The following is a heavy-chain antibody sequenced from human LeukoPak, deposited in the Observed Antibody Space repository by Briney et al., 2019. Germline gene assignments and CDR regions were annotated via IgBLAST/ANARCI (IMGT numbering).Heavy chain of an antibody. D-gene: IGHD4-17*01. Sequence: ASVKVSCKASGYTFINYDINWVRQAAGQGLEWMGWMNPKSGDTGYAQKVQGRVTMTGDTSKTTAYLEVSRLKCEGPAVYYCARGGGGKDGDDRFYYGMDVWGQGTTVTVS. CDR3: ARGGGGKDGDDRFYYGMDV. CDR2: MNPKSGDT. CDR1: GYTFINYD. J-gene: IGHJ6*02. V-gene: IGHV1-8*01.